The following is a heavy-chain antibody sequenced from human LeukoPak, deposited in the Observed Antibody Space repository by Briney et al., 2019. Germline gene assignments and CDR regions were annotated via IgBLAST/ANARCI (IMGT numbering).Heavy chain of an antibody. J-gene: IGHJ4*02. Sequence: PGGSLRLSCAASGFTFSSYGMHWVRQAPGKGLEWVAVIWYDGSNKNYADSVKGRFAISRDNSKNTLFLQMNSLRAEDTAVYYCARNSMASAGTQRDSDYFDYWGQGTLVTVSS. V-gene: IGHV3-33*01. CDR1: GFTFSSYG. CDR3: ARNSMASAGTQRDSDYFDY. CDR2: IWYDGSNK. D-gene: IGHD6-13*01.